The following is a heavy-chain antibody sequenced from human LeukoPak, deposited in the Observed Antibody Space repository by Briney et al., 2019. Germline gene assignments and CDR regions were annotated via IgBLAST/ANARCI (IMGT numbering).Heavy chain of an antibody. J-gene: IGHJ6*02. CDR2: ISSSSSYI. CDR3: ARERGLNYYDSSGYVDV. D-gene: IGHD3-22*01. V-gene: IGHV3-21*01. CDR1: GFTFSSYS. Sequence: GGSLRLSCAASGFTFSSYSMNWVRQAPGKGLEWVSSISSSSSYIYYADSVKGRFTISRDNAKNSVYLQMNSLRAEDTAVYYCARERGLNYYDSSGYVDVWGQGTTVTVSS.